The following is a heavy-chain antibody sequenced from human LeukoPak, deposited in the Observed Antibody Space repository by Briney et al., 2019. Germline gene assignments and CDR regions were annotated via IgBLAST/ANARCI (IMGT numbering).Heavy chain of an antibody. V-gene: IGHV4-34*01. CDR3: ARGAGGLRITMVRGVTPTWEG. CDR1: GGSFSGYY. Sequence: SETLSLTCAVYGGSFSGYYWSWIRQPPGKGLEWIGEINHSGSTNYNPSLKSRATISVDTSKNQFSLKLSCVTAADTAVYYCARGAGGLRITMVRGVTPTWEGWGEGTLVTVSS. J-gene: IGHJ4*02. CDR2: INHSGST. D-gene: IGHD3-10*01.